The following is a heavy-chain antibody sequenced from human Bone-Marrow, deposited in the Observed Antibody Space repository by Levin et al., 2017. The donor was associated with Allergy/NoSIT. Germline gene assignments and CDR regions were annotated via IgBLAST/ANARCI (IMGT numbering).Heavy chain of an antibody. J-gene: IGHJ3*02. D-gene: IGHD3-3*01. CDR2: VYYSGST. CDR3: ARLVFGGPINGPFDI. V-gene: IGHV4-39*01. CDR1: GGSISSSTYY. Sequence: PSETLSLTCSVSGGSISSSTYYWDWIRQSPGQGLEWIGSVYYSGSTYYNPSLKSRVTISIDKSKNQFSLTLNSVTAADTAVYFCARLVFGGPINGPFDIWGRGEMVTVSS.